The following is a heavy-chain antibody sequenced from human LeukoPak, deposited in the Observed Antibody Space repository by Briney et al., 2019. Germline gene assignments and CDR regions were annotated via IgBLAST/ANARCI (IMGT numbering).Heavy chain of an antibody. V-gene: IGHV1-8*01. D-gene: IGHD3-16*02. CDR3: ARGRGLYDYVWGSYRLYYFDY. Sequence: GASVKISCKASEYTFTSYDINWVRQATGQGLEWMGWMNPNSGNPGYAQKFQGRVTMTRNTSISTAYMELSSLRSEDTAVYYCARGRGLYDYVWGSYRLYYFDYWGQGTLVTVSS. CDR2: MNPNSGNP. CDR1: EYTFTSYD. J-gene: IGHJ4*02.